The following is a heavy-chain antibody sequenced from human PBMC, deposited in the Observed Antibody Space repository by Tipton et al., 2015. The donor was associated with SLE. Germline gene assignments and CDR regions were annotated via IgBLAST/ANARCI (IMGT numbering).Heavy chain of an antibody. CDR3: ARSIAVAVFDY. J-gene: IGHJ4*02. V-gene: IGHV3-48*01. Sequence: SLRLSCAASGFTFSSYSMNWVRQAPGKGLEWVSYISSSSSTMYYADSVKGRFTISRDNAKNSLYLQMNSLRAEDTAVYYCARSIAVAVFDYWGQGTLVTVSS. D-gene: IGHD6-19*01. CDR2: ISSSSSTM. CDR1: GFTFSSYS.